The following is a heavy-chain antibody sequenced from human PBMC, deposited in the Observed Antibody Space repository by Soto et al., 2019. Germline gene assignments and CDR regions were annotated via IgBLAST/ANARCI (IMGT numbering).Heavy chain of an antibody. Sequence: PGGSLRLSCADSGFTFRSYDMHWVRQPTGEGLEWVSTIRTAGDTFYSASVKGRFTISREDAKNSLYLQMNSLRAGDTAVYYCSRASEGGFDPWGQGTLVTVSS. CDR2: IRTAGDT. CDR1: GFTFRSYD. CDR3: SRASEGGFDP. J-gene: IGHJ5*02. V-gene: IGHV3-13*01.